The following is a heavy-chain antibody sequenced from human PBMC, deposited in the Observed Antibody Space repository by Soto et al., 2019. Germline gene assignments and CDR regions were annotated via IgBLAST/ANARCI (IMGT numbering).Heavy chain of an antibody. Sequence: EVQLLESGGGSVQPGGSLRLSCAASGFTFSSYAMHWVRRPPGKGLEWVSSISGSGGTAYYADSVKGRFSISRDSLVNTLYLQTTSPRADDTAVYYCAKGRGHNWNVDYWGQGPRVTVPP. D-gene: IGHD1-20*01. J-gene: IGHJ4*02. CDR1: GFTFSSYA. CDR2: ISGSGGTA. V-gene: IGHV3-23*01. CDR3: AKGRGHNWNVDY.